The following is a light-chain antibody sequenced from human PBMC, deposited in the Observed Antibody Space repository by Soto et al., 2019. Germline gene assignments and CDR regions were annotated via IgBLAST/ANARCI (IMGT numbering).Light chain of an antibody. CDR2: NTD. CDR1: SGSVSTNHY. CDR3: VLYMGSGIWV. V-gene: IGLV8-61*01. Sequence: QAVVTQEPSFSVSPGGTVTVDCGLSSGSVSTNHYPSWYQQTPGQAPRTLIYNTDTRSSGVPDRFSGSILGNKAVLTITGAQADDECDYYCVLYMGSGIWVFGGGTKVTVL. J-gene: IGLJ3*02.